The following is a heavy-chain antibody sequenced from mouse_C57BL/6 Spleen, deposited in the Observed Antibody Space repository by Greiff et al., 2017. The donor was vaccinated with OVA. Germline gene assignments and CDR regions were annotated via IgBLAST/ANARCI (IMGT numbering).Heavy chain of an antibody. CDR3: TRGVPSYYGSSYDYFDY. D-gene: IGHD1-1*01. CDR2: IDPETGGT. J-gene: IGHJ2*01. V-gene: IGHV1-15*01. Sequence: VQLQQSGAELVRPGASVTLSCKASGYTFTDYEMHWVKQTPVHGLEWIGAIDPETGGTAYNQKFKGKAILTADKSSSTAYMELRSLTSEDSAVYYCTRGVPSYYGSSYDYFDYWGQSTTLSVSS. CDR1: GYTFTDYE.